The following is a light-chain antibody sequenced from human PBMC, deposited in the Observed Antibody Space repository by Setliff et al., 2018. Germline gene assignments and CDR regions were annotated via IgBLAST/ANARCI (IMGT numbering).Light chain of an antibody. CDR1: SSDVGRYSL. V-gene: IGLV2-23*02. CDR2: EVN. CDR3: CSYTGRRYV. Sequence: QSALTQPASVSGSPGQSITISCTGTSSDVGRYSLISWCQQRPGKAPKLIIYEVNKRPSGVFNRFSGSKSGNTASLTVSGLQAEDEADYYCCSYTGRRYVFGSGTKVTVL. J-gene: IGLJ1*01.